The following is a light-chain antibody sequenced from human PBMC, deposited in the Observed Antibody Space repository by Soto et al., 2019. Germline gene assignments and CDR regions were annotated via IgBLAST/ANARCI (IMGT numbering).Light chain of an antibody. V-gene: IGKV1-39*01. J-gene: IGKJ5*01. Sequence: DRPTTPSVSSVSPSVDDRVTIPCRGSQTITNYLNWYQQKPGKAPKLLIYAASSLQSGVPSRFSGSGSGTDFTLTISSLQPEDFATYYCQQSYRTPPITFGQGTRLETK. CDR2: AAS. CDR3: QQSYRTPPIT. CDR1: QTITNY.